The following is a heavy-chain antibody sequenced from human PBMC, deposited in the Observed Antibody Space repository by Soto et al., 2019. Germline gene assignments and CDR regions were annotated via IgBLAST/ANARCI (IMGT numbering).Heavy chain of an antibody. CDR1: GGNFNSFT. D-gene: IGHD3-22*01. J-gene: IGHJ4*02. CDR3: SQYSEPNSYYRFDY. CDR2: IVPVFGRT. V-gene: IGHV1-69*01. Sequence: QMQLMQSGAEVKKPGSSVKVSCKASGGNFNSFTFNWVRQAPGQGLEWMGVIVPVFGRTDYARKFQGRLTISADEITRTSYMELSSLTSEDTAVYCCSQYSEPNSYYRFDYWGQGTLVTVSS.